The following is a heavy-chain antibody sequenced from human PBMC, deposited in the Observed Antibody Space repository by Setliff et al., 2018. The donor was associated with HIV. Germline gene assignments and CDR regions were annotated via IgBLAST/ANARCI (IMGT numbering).Heavy chain of an antibody. CDR2: IYPQDSDT. V-gene: IGHV5-51*01. J-gene: IGHJ6*03. D-gene: IGHD2-2*01. CDR3: ARHLGLPDATDYMDV. Sequence: PGESLKISCTGSGYSFSNHWIGWVRQMPGRGLEWVGIIYPQDSDTRYSPSFEGHVTISADTSRYTAYLQWSALKASDTAMYYCARHLGLPDATDYMDVWGKGTTVTVSS. CDR1: GYSFSNHW.